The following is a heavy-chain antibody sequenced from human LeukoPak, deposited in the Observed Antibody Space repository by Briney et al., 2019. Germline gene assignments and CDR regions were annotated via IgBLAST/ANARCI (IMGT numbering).Heavy chain of an antibody. Sequence: PSQTLSLTCTVSGGSISSGSYDWYWIRQPAGKGLEWIGHIYTSGSMNYNPSLKSRVTISVDTSKNQFSLKLSSVTAADTAVYYCARHVRYFDWLLPNFDYWGQGTLVTVSS. J-gene: IGHJ4*02. D-gene: IGHD3-9*01. CDR1: GGSISSGSYD. CDR2: IYTSGSM. CDR3: ARHVRYFDWLLPNFDY. V-gene: IGHV4-61*09.